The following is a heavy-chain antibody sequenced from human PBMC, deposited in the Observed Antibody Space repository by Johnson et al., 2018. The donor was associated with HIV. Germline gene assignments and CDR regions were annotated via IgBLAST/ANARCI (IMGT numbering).Heavy chain of an antibody. CDR1: GFTVSSNY. J-gene: IGHJ3*02. D-gene: IGHD5-24*01. V-gene: IGHV3-53*01. CDR2: IYSGGST. Sequence: VQLVESGGGLVQPGGSLRLSCAASGFTVSSNYMSWVRQAPGKGLEWVSDIYSGGSTYYADSVKGRFPISRDNSKNTLYLQMNSLRAEDTAVYYCARAGWLQSRVDAFDIWGQGTMVTVSS. CDR3: ARAGWLQSRVDAFDI.